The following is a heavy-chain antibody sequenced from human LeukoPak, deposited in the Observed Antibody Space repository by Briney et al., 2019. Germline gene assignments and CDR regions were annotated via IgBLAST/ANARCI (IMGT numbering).Heavy chain of an antibody. CDR2: IWYDGSNK. CDR1: GFTSSNYG. J-gene: IGHJ4*02. D-gene: IGHD4-23*01. V-gene: IGHV3-33*01. CDR3: ARGRLRWAQNHNYLEY. Sequence: PGGSLRLSCAASGFTSSNYGMHWVRQAPGKGLEWVAIIWYDGSNKYYADSVKGRFTISRDNSKNTLSLQMNSLRAEDTAVYYCARGRLRWAQNHNYLEYWGQGTLSPSPQ.